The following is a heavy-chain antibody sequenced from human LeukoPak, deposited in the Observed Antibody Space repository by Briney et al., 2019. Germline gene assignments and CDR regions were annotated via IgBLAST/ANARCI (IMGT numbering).Heavy chain of an antibody. CDR2: TSSSSSYI. Sequence: PGGSLRLSCAASGFTVSSNYMSWVRQAPGKGLEWVSSTSSSSSYIYYADSVKGRSTISRDNAKNSLYLQMNSLRAEDTAVYYCARGVDYYMDVWGKGTTVTISS. V-gene: IGHV3-21*01. J-gene: IGHJ6*03. CDR1: GFTVSSNY. D-gene: IGHD2-15*01. CDR3: ARGVDYYMDV.